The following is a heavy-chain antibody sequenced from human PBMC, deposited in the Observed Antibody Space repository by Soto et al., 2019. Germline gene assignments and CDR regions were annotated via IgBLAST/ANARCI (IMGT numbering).Heavy chain of an antibody. J-gene: IGHJ4*02. V-gene: IGHV3-23*01. CDR1: GFTVSSNY. CDR2: IRGNGGST. CDR3: APSSPEVY. Sequence: GGSLRLSCAASGFTVSSNYMSWVRQAPGKGLEWVSGIRGNGGSTYYADFVKGRFTISRDNSKNTLFLQMNSLRVEDTAIYYCAPSSPEVYWGQGTLVTVSS.